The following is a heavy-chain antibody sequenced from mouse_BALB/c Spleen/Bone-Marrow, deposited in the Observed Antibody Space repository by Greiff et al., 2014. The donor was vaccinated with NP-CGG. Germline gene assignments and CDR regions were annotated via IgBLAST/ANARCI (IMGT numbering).Heavy chain of an antibody. D-gene: IGHD2-3*01. CDR3: AREGWLLRFDY. CDR2: INPYNDVT. CDR1: GYIFTSYV. J-gene: IGHJ2*01. V-gene: IGHV1-14*01. Sequence: EVQLQQSGPELVKPGTPVKMSCKASGYIFTSYVMDWVKQKPGQGLEWIGYINPYNDVTNYNEKFKGKATLTSDKSSSTAYMEVSSLTSEDSAVYYCAREGWLLRFDYWGQGTTLTVSS.